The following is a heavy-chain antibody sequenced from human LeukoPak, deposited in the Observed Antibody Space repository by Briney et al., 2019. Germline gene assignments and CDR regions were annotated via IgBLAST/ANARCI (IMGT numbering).Heavy chain of an antibody. D-gene: IGHD3-22*01. CDR2: IKSKTDGWTT. V-gene: IGHV3-15*01. CDR3: TTVTDYYDSSGRRPGTHAFDI. J-gene: IGHJ3*02. CDR1: GFTFSNAW. Sequence: NSGGSLRLSCAASGFTFSNAWMSWVRQAPGKGLEWVGRIKSKTDGWTTDYAAPVKGRFTISRDDSKNTLYLQMNSLKTEDTAVYYCTTVTDYYDSSGRRPGTHAFDIWGQGTMVTVSS.